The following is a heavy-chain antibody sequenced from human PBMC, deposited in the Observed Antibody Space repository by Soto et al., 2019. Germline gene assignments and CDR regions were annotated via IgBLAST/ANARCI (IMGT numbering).Heavy chain of an antibody. Sequence: QVQLQESGPGLVKPSQTLSLTCTVSGGSISSGGYYWSWIRQHPGKGLERIGYIYYSGSTYYNPSLKSRVTISVDTSKNQFSLKLSSVTAADTAVYYCAREKLSNGGAIDYWGQGTLVTVSS. D-gene: IGHD3-16*01. V-gene: IGHV4-31*03. CDR3: AREKLSNGGAIDY. J-gene: IGHJ4*02. CDR1: GGSISSGGYY. CDR2: IYYSGST.